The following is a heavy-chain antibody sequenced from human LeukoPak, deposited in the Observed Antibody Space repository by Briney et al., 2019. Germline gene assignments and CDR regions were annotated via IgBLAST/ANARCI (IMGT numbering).Heavy chain of an antibody. V-gene: IGHV3-9*01. CDR1: GFTFDDYA. CDR2: ISWNSGSI. J-gene: IGHJ6*03. Sequence: GGSLRLSCAASGFTFDDYAMHWVRQAPGKGLEWVSGISWNSGSIGYADSVKGRFTISRDNAKNSLYLQMSSLRAEDTAVYYCTRVEETATTAAIIRKYSYYYYYMDVWGKGNTVTVSS. CDR3: TRVEETATTAAIIRKYSYYYYYMDV. D-gene: IGHD4-11*01.